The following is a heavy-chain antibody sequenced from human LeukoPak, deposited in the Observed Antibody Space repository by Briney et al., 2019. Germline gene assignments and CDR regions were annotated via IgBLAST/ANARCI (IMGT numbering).Heavy chain of an antibody. J-gene: IGHJ4*02. CDR1: GFTFGTYA. CDR3: ARAHSPYVHFDY. D-gene: IGHD3-16*01. Sequence: GGSLRLSCAASGFTFGTYAMSWVRQPPGKGLEWVSSISGSADITYYADSVKGRFTISRDNSKNTLYLQMNSLRAEDTAVYYCARAHSPYVHFDYWGQGTLVTVSS. CDR2: ISGSADIT. V-gene: IGHV3-23*01.